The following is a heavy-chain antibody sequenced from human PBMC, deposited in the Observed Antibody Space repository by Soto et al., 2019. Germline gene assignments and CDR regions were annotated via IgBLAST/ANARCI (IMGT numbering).Heavy chain of an antibody. V-gene: IGHV3-9*03. Sequence: SLRLSCAASGFTFDAYAMHWVRQAPGKGLEWVSGISWNSGSIGYADSVKGRFTISRDNAKNSLYLQTNSLRGEDMALYYCAKDLIAAPVFAASGLDVRGQGATVAASS. CDR2: ISWNSGSI. D-gene: IGHD6-6*01. CDR1: GFTFDAYA. CDR3: AKDLIAAPVFAASGLDV. J-gene: IGHJ6*02.